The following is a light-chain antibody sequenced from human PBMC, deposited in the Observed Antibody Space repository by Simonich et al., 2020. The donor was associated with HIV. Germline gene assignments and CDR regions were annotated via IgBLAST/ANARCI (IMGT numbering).Light chain of an antibody. J-gene: IGLJ3*02. CDR3: SSYTSSSTLV. CDR1: SSDVGGYNY. Sequence: QSALTQPASVSGSPGQSITISCTGTSSDVGGYNYVSWYQKHPGKAPKLMIYDVSNRPSWVVNRFSGSKSGNTASLTISGRQAEDEADYYCSSYTSSSTLVFGGGTKLTVL. V-gene: IGLV2-14*03. CDR2: DVS.